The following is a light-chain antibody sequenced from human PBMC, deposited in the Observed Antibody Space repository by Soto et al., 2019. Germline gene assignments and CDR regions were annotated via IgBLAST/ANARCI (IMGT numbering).Light chain of an antibody. CDR1: QSVSSN. J-gene: IGKJ2*01. Sequence: EIVMTQSPATLSVSPGERATLSCRASQSVSSNLAWYQQKPGQAPRLLIYGASTRATGIPARFSGSGSGTEFTLTISSLQSEDFAVYYCHQYNNWPPYTFGQETKLEIK. CDR2: GAS. V-gene: IGKV3-15*01. CDR3: HQYNNWPPYT.